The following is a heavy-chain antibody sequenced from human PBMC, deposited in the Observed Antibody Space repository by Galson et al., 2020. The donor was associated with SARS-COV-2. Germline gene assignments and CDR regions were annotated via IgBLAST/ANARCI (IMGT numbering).Heavy chain of an antibody. D-gene: IGHD1-26*01. V-gene: IGHV3-15*05. CDR2: IKSKIDGGTA. CDR3: TTGPSGSQEVDY. CDR1: RFNFRDAW. J-gene: IGHJ4*02. Sequence: GGSLRLSCEASRFNFRDAWMSWVRQVPGKGLEWIGRIKSKIDGGTADYAAPVRGRFTISRDDSKDTLFLQMNSLKKEDTGVYYCTTGPSGSQEVDYWGQGLLVTVSS.